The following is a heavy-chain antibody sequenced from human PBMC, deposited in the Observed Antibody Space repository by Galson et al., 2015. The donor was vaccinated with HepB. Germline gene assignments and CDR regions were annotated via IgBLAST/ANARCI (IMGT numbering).Heavy chain of an antibody. CDR1: GFTFSSYS. J-gene: IGHJ6*02. D-gene: IGHD3-3*01. CDR3: ARYDPEGAGMDV. V-gene: IGHV3-21*01. CDR2: ISSSSSYI. Sequence: SLRLSCAASGFTFSSYSMNWVRQAPGKGLEWVSSISSSSSYIYYADSVKGRFTISRDNAKNSLYLQMNSLRAEDTAVYYCARYDPEGAGMDVWGQGTTVTVSS.